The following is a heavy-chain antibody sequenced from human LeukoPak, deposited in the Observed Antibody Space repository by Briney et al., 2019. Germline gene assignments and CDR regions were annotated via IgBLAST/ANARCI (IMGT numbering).Heavy chain of an antibody. CDR3: GRDGTAPGLYFDL. D-gene: IGHD6-13*01. V-gene: IGHV3-33*01. Sequence: GGSLRLSCAASGFIFSSYGMHWVRQAPGKGLEWVAVIWSDGINRYYADSVKGRFTFSRDNSKNTLSLQMNSLRAEDTAVYYCGRDGTAPGLYFDLWGQGTLVTVSS. J-gene: IGHJ4*01. CDR1: GFIFSSYG. CDR2: IWSDGINR.